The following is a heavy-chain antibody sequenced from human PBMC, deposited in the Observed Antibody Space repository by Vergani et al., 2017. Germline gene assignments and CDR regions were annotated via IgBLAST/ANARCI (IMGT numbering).Heavy chain of an antibody. CDR3: ARDGPTIVGATHLDY. CDR1: GFTFSSYA. D-gene: IGHD1-26*01. CDR2: ISYDGSNK. J-gene: IGHJ4*02. V-gene: IGHV3-30-3*01. Sequence: QVQLVQSGAEVKKPGASVKVSCKASGFTFSSYAMHWVRQAPGKGLEWVAVISYDGSNKYYADSVKGRFTISRDNSKNTLYLQMNSLRAEDTAVYYCARDGPTIVGATHLDYWGQGTLVTVSS.